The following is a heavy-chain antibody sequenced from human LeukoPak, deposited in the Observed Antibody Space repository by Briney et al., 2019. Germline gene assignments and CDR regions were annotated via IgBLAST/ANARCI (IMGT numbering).Heavy chain of an antibody. Sequence: GGSLRLSCAASGFTFHDYSIHWVRQVSGKGLEWVSLIIGDGGSAYYADSVKGRFTISRDNSKNSLHLQMNSLRTDDTALYYCAKEGPTAVAGYFDYWGQGTLVTVSS. CDR2: IIGDGGSA. D-gene: IGHD6-19*01. J-gene: IGHJ4*02. V-gene: IGHV3-43*02. CDR1: GFTFHDYS. CDR3: AKEGPTAVAGYFDY.